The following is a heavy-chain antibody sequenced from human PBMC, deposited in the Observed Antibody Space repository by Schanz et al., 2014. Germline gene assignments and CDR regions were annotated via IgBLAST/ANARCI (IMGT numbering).Heavy chain of an antibody. D-gene: IGHD2-15*01. CDR1: GFTFNSYA. J-gene: IGHJ3*01. CDR2: ISHSGGSK. CDR3: AKGMGYCSGGTCYDYYYYGLDV. V-gene: IGHV3-23*01. Sequence: DVQLLESGGGLVQPGGSLRLSCAASGFTFNSYAMTWVRQAPGKGLEWVSSISHSGGSKYYADSVKGRFTISRDNSENTLYLQMNSLSADDTAVCYCAKGMGYCSGGTCYDYYYYGLDVWGQGTLVTISS.